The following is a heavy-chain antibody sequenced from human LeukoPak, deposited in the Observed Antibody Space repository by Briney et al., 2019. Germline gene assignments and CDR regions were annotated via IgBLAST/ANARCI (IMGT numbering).Heavy chain of an antibody. Sequence: GSLRLSCAASGFTFSSYAMSWVRQAPGKGLEWVSAISGSGGSTYYADSVKGRFTISRDNSKNTLYLQMNSLRAEDTAVYYCAKGNYYDSSGYYDPWGQGTLVTVSS. V-gene: IGHV3-23*01. CDR2: ISGSGGST. J-gene: IGHJ5*02. D-gene: IGHD3-22*01. CDR3: AKGNYYDSSGYYDP. CDR1: GFTFSSYA.